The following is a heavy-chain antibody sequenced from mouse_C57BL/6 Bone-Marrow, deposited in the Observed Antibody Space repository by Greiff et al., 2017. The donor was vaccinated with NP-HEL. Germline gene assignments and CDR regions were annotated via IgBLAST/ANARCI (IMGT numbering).Heavy chain of an antibody. Sequence: VQLRQPGAELVKPGASVKLSCKASGYTFTSYWMHWVKQRPGQGLEWIGMIHPNSGSTNYNEKFKSKATLTVDKSSSTAYMQLSSLTSEDSAVYYCARWPTGAMDYWGQGTSVTVSS. V-gene: IGHV1-64*01. CDR3: ARWPTGAMDY. CDR2: IHPNSGST. J-gene: IGHJ4*01. D-gene: IGHD1-1*01. CDR1: GYTFTSYW.